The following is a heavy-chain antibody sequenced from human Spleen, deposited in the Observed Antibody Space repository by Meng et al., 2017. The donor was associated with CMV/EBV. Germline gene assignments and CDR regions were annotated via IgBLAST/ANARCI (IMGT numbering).Heavy chain of an antibody. D-gene: IGHD3-22*01. CDR3: ARDATMIVVVMRNYYYYGMDV. CDR1: GFNVSINY. J-gene: IGHJ6*02. Sequence: GGSLRLSCAASGFNVSINYIRWVRQAPGKGLEWVSLIYSGGSSYYADSEKGRFTISRDNAKNSLYLQMNSLRAEDTAVYYCARDATMIVVVMRNYYYYGMDVWGQGTTVTVSS. CDR2: IYSGGSS. V-gene: IGHV3-53*01.